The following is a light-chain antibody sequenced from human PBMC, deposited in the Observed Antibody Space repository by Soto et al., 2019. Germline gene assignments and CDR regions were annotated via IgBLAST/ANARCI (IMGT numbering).Light chain of an antibody. CDR1: QSIANS. Sequence: EIVLTQSPGTLSLSPGERASLSCRASQSIANSLAWYQQKPGQAPRLLIYDTSIRATGIPARFSGSGSGTEFTLTIASLQSEDFGVYYCQRFNRWPLSFGGGTKVDI. J-gene: IGKJ4*01. CDR2: DTS. CDR3: QRFNRWPLS. V-gene: IGKV3-15*01.